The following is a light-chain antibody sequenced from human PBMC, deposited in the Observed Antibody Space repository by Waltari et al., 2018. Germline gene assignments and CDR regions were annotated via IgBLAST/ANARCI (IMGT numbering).Light chain of an antibody. J-gene: IGLJ7*01. CDR2: ENT. V-gene: IGLV1-51*02. CDR3: GTWDSSLSGAV. Sequence: QPVLTQPPSVSAAPGQRVTISCAAGSSNIGNTYVSWYRQFPGTAPKLLIYENTERPSGIPGRFSGSKSGTSATLDITGLQAGDEADYYCGTWDSSLSGAVFGGGTHLTVL. CDR1: SSNIGNTY.